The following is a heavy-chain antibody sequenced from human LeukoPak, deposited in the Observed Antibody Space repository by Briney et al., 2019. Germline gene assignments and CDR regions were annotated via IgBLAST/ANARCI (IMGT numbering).Heavy chain of an antibody. V-gene: IGHV3-48*04. Sequence: GGSLRLSCAASGFTFSSYSMNWVRQAPGKGLEWVSYISSSSSTIYYADSVKGRFTISRDNAKNSLYLQMNSLRAEDTAVYYCARAKINSGSYGGDEADDAFDIWGQGTMVTVSS. J-gene: IGHJ3*02. CDR3: ARAKINSGSYGGDEADDAFDI. CDR1: GFTFSSYS. CDR2: ISSSSSTI. D-gene: IGHD1-26*01.